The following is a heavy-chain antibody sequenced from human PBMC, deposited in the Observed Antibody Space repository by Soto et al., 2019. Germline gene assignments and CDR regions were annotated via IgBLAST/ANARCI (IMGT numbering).Heavy chain of an antibody. J-gene: IGHJ4*02. CDR2: IWYDGSNK. D-gene: IGHD6-13*01. Sequence: QVQLVESGGGVVQPGRSLRLSCAASGFTFSSYGMHWVRQAPGKGLEWVAVIWYDGSNKYYADSVKGRFTISRDNSKNTLYLQMNSLRAEDTAVYYFESESGDSWYYLDYWGQGTLVTVSS. CDR3: ESESGDSWYYLDY. CDR1: GFTFSSYG. V-gene: IGHV3-33*01.